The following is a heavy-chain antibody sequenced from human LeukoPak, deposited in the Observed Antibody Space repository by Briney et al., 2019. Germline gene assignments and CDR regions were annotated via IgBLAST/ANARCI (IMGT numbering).Heavy chain of an antibody. D-gene: IGHD5-24*01. CDR2: INRSGTST. Sequence: PGGSLRLSCAASGFTFSSYEMNWVRHAPRKGLEWVSYINRSGTSTYYADSVKGRFTISRDNAKNSLYLQMNSLRAEDTAVYYCAREGGGNNYYWGQGTLVTVSS. J-gene: IGHJ4*02. CDR1: GFTFSSYE. V-gene: IGHV3-48*03. CDR3: AREGGGNNYY.